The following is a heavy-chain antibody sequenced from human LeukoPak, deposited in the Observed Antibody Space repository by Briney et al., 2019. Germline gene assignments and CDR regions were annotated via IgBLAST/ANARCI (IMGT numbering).Heavy chain of an antibody. CDR1: GLTFSSYA. CDR3: AKGTYYYDSGSYLECFGED. J-gene: IGHJ4*02. D-gene: IGHD3-10*01. Sequence: GGSLRLSCAASGLTFSSYAMSWVRQAPGQGLEGVSTISNVGGRTYYANSVKGRFTISRDNSKRKLYLQMNTLRAEDTAVYYCAKGTYYYDSGSYLECFGEDWGQGTLVTVCS. V-gene: IGHV3-23*01. CDR2: ISNVGGRT.